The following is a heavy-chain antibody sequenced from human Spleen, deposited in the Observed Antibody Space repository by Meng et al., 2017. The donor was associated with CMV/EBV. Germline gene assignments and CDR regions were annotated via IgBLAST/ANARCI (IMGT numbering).Heavy chain of an antibody. Sequence: QISLKDSGPPLVKPTHTLTLTCTFSGFSLSTSGVGVGWIRQPPGKALAWLALIYWDDDKRYSPSLKSRLTITKDTSKNQVVLTMTNMDPVDTATYYCAHRTEWLPRFDYWGQGPLVTVSS. CDR1: GFSLSTSGVG. CDR3: AHRTEWLPRFDY. J-gene: IGHJ4*02. D-gene: IGHD3-3*01. V-gene: IGHV2-5*02. CDR2: IYWDDDK.